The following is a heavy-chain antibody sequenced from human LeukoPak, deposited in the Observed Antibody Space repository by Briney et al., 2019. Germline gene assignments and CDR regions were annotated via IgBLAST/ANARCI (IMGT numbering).Heavy chain of an antibody. CDR3: ARDSYNNVDY. J-gene: IGHJ4*02. CDR2: TDTEGTST. Sequence: GGSLRLSCAASGFTFNAYWMHWVRQAPGQGLVWVSRTDTEGTSTHYADSVKGRFTVSRDNAKNTVYLQMNSLRAEDTAVYYCARDSYNNVDYWGQGTLVTVSS. D-gene: IGHD5-24*01. CDR1: GFTFNAYW. V-gene: IGHV3-74*01.